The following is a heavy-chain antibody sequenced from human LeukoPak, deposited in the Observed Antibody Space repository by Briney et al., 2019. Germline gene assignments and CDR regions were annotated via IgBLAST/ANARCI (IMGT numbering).Heavy chain of an antibody. Sequence: GGSLRLSCAASGFPFSRHWMSWVRQAPGKGLQWVANIKEDGSENYYVDSVKGRFTISRDNAKNSLYLQMNSLRAEDTAVYYCAAESSSSWEGHWGQGTLITVSS. CDR3: AAESSSSWEGH. D-gene: IGHD6-6*01. CDR2: IKEDGSEN. CDR1: GFPFSRHW. V-gene: IGHV3-7*01. J-gene: IGHJ4*02.